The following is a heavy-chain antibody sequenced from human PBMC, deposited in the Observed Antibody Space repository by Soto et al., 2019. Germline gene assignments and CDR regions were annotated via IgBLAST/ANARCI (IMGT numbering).Heavy chain of an antibody. Sequence: HPGGSLRLSCAASGFTVSSNYMSWVRQAPGKGLEWVSVIYSGGSTYYADSVKGRFTISRDNSKNTLYLQMNSLRAEDTAVYYCARAPLARSAPPLRSGYYVYYYDGMDVWGQGTTVTVSS. J-gene: IGHJ6*02. CDR2: IYSGGST. D-gene: IGHD3-3*01. CDR1: GFTVSSNY. V-gene: IGHV3-53*01. CDR3: ARAPLARSAPPLRSGYYVYYYDGMDV.